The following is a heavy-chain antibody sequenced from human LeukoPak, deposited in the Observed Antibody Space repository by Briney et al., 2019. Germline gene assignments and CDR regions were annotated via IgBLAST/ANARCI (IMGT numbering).Heavy chain of an antibody. CDR2: IYYSGST. CDR1: GGSISSYY. V-gene: IGHV4-59*01. D-gene: IGHD6-13*01. CDR3: ARAAAAGYYYYYYMDV. J-gene: IGHJ6*03. Sequence: SETLSLTCTVSGGSISSYYWSWIRQPPGKGLEWIGYIYYSGSTNYNPSLKSRVTISVDTSKDQFSLKLSSVTAADTAVYYCARAAAAGYYYYYYMDVWGKGTTVTISS.